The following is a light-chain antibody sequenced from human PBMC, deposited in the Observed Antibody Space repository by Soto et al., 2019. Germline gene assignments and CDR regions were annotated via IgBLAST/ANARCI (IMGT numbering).Light chain of an antibody. CDR1: NIGGKS. J-gene: IGLJ1*01. CDR2: DDS. V-gene: IGLV3-21*02. CDR3: HVWDSSSDHYV. Sequence: SYELTQPPSVSVAPGQTARITCWGNNIGGKSVHWYQQKPGQAPVLVVYDDSDRPSGIPDRFSGSNSGDTATLTIRRVEAGDEADYYCHVWDSSSDHYVFGTGTKVTV.